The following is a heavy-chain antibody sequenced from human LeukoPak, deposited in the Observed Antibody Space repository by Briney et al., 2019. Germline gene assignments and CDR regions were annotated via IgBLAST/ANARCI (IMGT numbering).Heavy chain of an antibody. CDR1: GGSISSGSYH. D-gene: IGHD4-11*01. CDR3: ARITDYSDYYYYSMDV. Sequence: PSQTLSLTCTVSGGSISSGSYHWSWIRQPAGKGLEWIGRIYTSGSTNYNPSLKSRVTISVDTSKNQFSLRLSSVTAADTAVYYCARITDYSDYYYYSMDVWGKGTTVTVSS. CDR2: IYTSGST. V-gene: IGHV4-61*02. J-gene: IGHJ6*03.